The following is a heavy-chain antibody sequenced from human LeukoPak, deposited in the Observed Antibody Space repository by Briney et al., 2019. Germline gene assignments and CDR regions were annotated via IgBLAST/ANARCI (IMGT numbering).Heavy chain of an antibody. Sequence: GGSLRLSCAASGFTYSSYAMHWVRQAPGKGLEWVAVISYDGSNKYYADSMKGRFTISRDNSKNTLYLQMNSLRAEDTAVYYCARDSEMVYAFYYYGMDVWGQGTMVTVSS. D-gene: IGHD2-8*01. J-gene: IGHJ6*02. CDR1: GFTYSSYA. CDR3: ARDSEMVYAFYYYGMDV. CDR2: ISYDGSNK. V-gene: IGHV3-30-3*01.